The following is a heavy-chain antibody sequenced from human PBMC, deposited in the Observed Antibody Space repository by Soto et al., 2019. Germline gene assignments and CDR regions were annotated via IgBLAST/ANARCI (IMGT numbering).Heavy chain of an antibody. Sequence: QITLKESGPTLVKPTQTLTLTCTFSGFSLSTSGVGVGWIRQPPGKALEWLALIYWDDDKRYSPSLKSRLTITKDTSKNQVVLTMTNMDPVDTATYYCAHTTMVRGVMTYYFDYWGQGTLVTVSS. V-gene: IGHV2-5*02. CDR2: IYWDDDK. D-gene: IGHD3-10*01. CDR1: GFSLSTSGVG. CDR3: AHTTMVRGVMTYYFDY. J-gene: IGHJ4*02.